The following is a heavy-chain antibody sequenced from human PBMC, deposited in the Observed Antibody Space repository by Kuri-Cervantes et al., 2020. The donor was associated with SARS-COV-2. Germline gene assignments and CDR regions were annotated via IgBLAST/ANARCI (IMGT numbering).Heavy chain of an antibody. CDR1: GYTFTSYG. J-gene: IGHJ6*03. V-gene: IGHV1-69*05. Sequence: SVKVSCKASGYTFTSYGISWVRQAPGQGLEWMGGIIPIFGTANYAQKFQGRVTITTDESTSTAYMELSSLRSEDTAVYYCARVSDMYYDFWSGIGDVGYYYYYMDVWGKGTTVTVSS. D-gene: IGHD3-3*01. CDR3: ARVSDMYYDFWSGIGDVGYYYYYMDV. CDR2: IIPIFGTA.